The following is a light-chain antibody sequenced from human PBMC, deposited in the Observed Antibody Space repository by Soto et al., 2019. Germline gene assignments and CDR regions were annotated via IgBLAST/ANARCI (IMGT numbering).Light chain of an antibody. CDR1: QSVNSNY. V-gene: IGKV3-20*01. Sequence: EIVLTQSPGTLSLSPGERATLSCRASQSVNSNYLAWYQQHPGQPPRLLIFGASIRVTGIPDRFIGSGSGTDFTLTISRLEPEDFAVYYCQHYVTSLTTFGQGTKVDIK. CDR3: QHYVTSLTT. CDR2: GAS. J-gene: IGKJ1*01.